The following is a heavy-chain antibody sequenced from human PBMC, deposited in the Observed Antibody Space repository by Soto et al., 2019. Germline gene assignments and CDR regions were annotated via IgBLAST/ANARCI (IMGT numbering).Heavy chain of an antibody. CDR3: ARMTSSLSPGR. CDR2: IRSSGSPT. V-gene: IGHV3-48*01. J-gene: IGHJ4*02. CDR1: GFAFGNYS. D-gene: IGHD2-2*01. Sequence: GSLRLSCVASGFAFGNYSVNWVRQAPGKGLEWVSYIRSSGSPTYYAGSVKGRFTISRDNAKKSLYLQMNSLRAEDTAVYYCARMTSSLSPGRWGQGTLVTVSS.